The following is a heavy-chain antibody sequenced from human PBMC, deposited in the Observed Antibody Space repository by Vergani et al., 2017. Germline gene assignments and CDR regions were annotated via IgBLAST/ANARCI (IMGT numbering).Heavy chain of an antibody. Sequence: QVQLQESGPGLVKPSETLSLTCTVSGGSVSSGSYYWSWIRQPAGKGLEWIGYIYYSGSTNYNPSLKSRVTIAVDTSKNQFSLKLSPVTAADTAVYDCAGNVLDYGSGSYWPYYYYMDVWGKGTTVTVSS. J-gene: IGHJ6*03. CDR2: IYYSGST. CDR1: GGSVSSGSYY. CDR3: AGNVLDYGSGSYWPYYYYMDV. D-gene: IGHD3-10*01. V-gene: IGHV4-61*10.